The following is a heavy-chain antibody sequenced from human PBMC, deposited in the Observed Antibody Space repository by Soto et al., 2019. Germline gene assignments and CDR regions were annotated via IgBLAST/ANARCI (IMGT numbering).Heavy chain of an antibody. CDR2: ISGSGGNT. Sequence: GGSLRLSCAASGFTFSTYAMSWVRQAPGKGLEWVSSISGSGGNTYYADSVKGRFTISRDNSKNTLYLQMDSLRAEDTAVYYCAKGSGSSGLSDYFAYWGQGTLVTVSS. CDR3: AKGSGSSGLSDYFAY. V-gene: IGHV3-23*01. D-gene: IGHD1-26*01. J-gene: IGHJ4*02. CDR1: GFTFSTYA.